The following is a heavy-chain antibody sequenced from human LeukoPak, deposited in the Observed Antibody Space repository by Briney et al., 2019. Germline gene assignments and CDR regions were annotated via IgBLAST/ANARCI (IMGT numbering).Heavy chain of an antibody. CDR3: ARDLYGEGIDY. J-gene: IGHJ4*02. CDR1: GGSISSGDYY. D-gene: IGHD4-17*01. CDR2: IYYSGST. Sequence: SSETLSLTCTVSGGSISSGDYYWSWIRQPPGKGLEWIGYIYYSGSTYYNPSLKSRVAISVDTSKNQFSLKLSSVTAADTAVYYCARDLYGEGIDYWGQGTLVTVSS. V-gene: IGHV4-30-4*01.